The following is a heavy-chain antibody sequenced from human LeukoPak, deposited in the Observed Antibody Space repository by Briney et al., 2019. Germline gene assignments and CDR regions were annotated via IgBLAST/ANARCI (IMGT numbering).Heavy chain of an antibody. J-gene: IGHJ5*02. V-gene: IGHV3-64D*06. Sequence: GRSLRLSCSGSGFTFSRYAIHWVRQAPGKGLEYVSAISTNGASTYYADSVKGRFTISRDNSKNTVYIQMSSLSAEDTAVYYCVKGIGADSRWFDPWGQGTLVTVSS. CDR1: GFTFSRYA. CDR2: ISTNGAST. D-gene: IGHD6-25*01. CDR3: VKGIGADSRWFDP.